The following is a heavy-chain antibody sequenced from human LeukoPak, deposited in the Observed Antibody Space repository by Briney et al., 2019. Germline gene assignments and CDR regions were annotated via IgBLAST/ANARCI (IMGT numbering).Heavy chain of an antibody. V-gene: IGHV3-66*02. D-gene: IGHD1-26*01. J-gene: IGHJ3*02. CDR3: VRRKSYSGAFDI. CDR1: GFTVSSNY. Sequence: GGSLRLSCAASGFTVSSNYMSWVRQAPGKGLEWVSVIYSGGSTYYADSVKGRFTISRDNSKNTLYLQMNSLRAEDTAVYYCVRRKSYSGAFDIWGQGTMVTVSS. CDR2: IYSGGST.